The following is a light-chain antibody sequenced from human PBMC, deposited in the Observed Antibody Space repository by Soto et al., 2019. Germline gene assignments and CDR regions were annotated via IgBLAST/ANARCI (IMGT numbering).Light chain of an antibody. CDR2: DVS. Sequence: EIVLTQSPDTLSLSPGERATLSCRASQSVSSYLAWYQQKPGQAPRLLIYDVSNRATGIPARFSGSGSGTDFTLTISSLEPEDFAVYYCQQRSNWPPLTFGGGTKVDIK. J-gene: IGKJ4*01. CDR3: QQRSNWPPLT. V-gene: IGKV3-11*01. CDR1: QSVSSY.